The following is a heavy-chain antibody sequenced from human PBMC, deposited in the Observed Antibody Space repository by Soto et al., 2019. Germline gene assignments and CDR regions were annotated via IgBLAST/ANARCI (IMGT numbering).Heavy chain of an antibody. J-gene: IGHJ5*02. CDR3: ARSSSITIFGVVTKRRGWFDP. CDR2: IYHSGST. D-gene: IGHD3-3*01. V-gene: IGHV4-30-2*01. Sequence: SETLSLTCAVSGGSISSGGYSWSWIRQPPGKGLEWIGYIYHSGSTYYNPSLKSRVTISVDRSKNQFSLKLSSVTAADTAVYYRARSSSITIFGVVTKRRGWFDPWGQGTLVTVSS. CDR1: GGSISSGGYS.